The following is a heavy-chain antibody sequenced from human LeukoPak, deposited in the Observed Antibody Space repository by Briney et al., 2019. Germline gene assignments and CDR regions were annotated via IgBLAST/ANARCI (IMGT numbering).Heavy chain of an antibody. Sequence: ASVKVSCKVSGYTLTELSMHWVRQAPGKGLEWMVGFDPEDGETIYAQKFQGRVTMTEDTSTDTAYMELSSLRSEDTAVYYCATMRAYCGGDCQFFDYWGQGTLVTVSS. D-gene: IGHD2-21*02. J-gene: IGHJ4*02. CDR1: GYTLTELS. CDR2: FDPEDGET. V-gene: IGHV1-24*01. CDR3: ATMRAYCGGDCQFFDY.